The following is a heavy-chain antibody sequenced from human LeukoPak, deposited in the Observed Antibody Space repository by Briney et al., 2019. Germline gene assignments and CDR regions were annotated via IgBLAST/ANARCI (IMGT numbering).Heavy chain of an antibody. Sequence: SETLSLTCAVSGYSISSGDYWGWIRQSPGKGLEWIGNIFHSGSTYHNPSLKSRVTVSVDTSKNEFSLKLSSVTAADTAVYYCARGIYYLIEYWGQGTLVTVSS. CDR2: IFHSGST. J-gene: IGHJ4*02. D-gene: IGHD3-10*01. CDR1: GYSISSGDY. CDR3: ARGIYYLIEY. V-gene: IGHV4-38-2*01.